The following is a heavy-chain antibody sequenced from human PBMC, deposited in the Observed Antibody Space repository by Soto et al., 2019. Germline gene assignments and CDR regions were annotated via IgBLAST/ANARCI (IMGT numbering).Heavy chain of an antibody. Sequence: EVQLLESGGGLVQPGGSLRLSCEASGFTFSSYPMSWVRQAPGKGLEWISGITGGATNAYYADSVKGRITISRDNSKNTLYLQLNSLREDDTAVYYCSRETLWFGESLKSGGRGTLVTVSS. CDR3: SRETLWFGESLKS. CDR2: ITGGATNA. J-gene: IGHJ4*02. D-gene: IGHD3-10*01. V-gene: IGHV3-23*01. CDR1: GFTFSSYP.